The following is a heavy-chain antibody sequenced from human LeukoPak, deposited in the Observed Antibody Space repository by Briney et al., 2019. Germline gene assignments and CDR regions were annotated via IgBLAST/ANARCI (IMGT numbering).Heavy chain of an antibody. CDR2: IIPNFGTA. D-gene: IGHD5-18*01. J-gene: IGHJ4*02. Sequence: GASVKVSCKASGGTFSSYAISWVRQAPGQGLEWMGGIIPNFGTANYAQKFQGRVTITADKSTSTAYMELSSLRSEDTAVYYCARFTYQFRGYSYGYEFDYWGQGTLVTVSS. V-gene: IGHV1-69*06. CDR3: ARFTYQFRGYSYGYEFDY. CDR1: GGTFSSYA.